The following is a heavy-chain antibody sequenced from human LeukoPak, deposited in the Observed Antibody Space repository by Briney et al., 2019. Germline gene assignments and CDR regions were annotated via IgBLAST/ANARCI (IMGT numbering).Heavy chain of an antibody. V-gene: IGHV3-33*08. CDR3: ARDFYDSSGYLDY. CDR2: IWYDGSNK. D-gene: IGHD3-22*01. Sequence: PGGSLRLSCAASGFTFSTYTMSWARQAPGKGLEWVAVIWYDGSNKYYADSVKGRFTISRDNSKNTLYLQMNSLRAEDTAVYYCARDFYDSSGYLDYWGQGTLVTVSS. CDR1: GFTFSTYT. J-gene: IGHJ4*02.